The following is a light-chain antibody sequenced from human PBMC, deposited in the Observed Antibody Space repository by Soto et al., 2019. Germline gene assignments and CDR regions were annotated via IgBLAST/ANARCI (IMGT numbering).Light chain of an antibody. J-gene: IGKJ4*01. CDR1: QSISTW. V-gene: IGKV1-5*03. Sequence: DIPMTQSPATLPAAVRDRVTITCRASQSISTWLAWHQQKVGKAPKPLIYKASSLEGGVPSRFSGSGSGTEFTLTISGLQPDDSATYYWQHYSSYPLTFGGGTKLDLK. CDR2: KAS. CDR3: QHYSSYPLT.